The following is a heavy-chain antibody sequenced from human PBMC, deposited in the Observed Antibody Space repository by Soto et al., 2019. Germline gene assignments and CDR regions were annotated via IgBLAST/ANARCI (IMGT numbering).Heavy chain of an antibody. V-gene: IGHV3-49*04. CDR1: GFHFGDYD. J-gene: IGHJ4*02. Sequence: QPGGSLRLSFTASGFHFGDYDMSWVRQAPGKGLEWLVFIRSKAYGGTTEYAASVKGRFTISRDDSKSIAYLQMNSLKTEDTAVYYCTRDGITMVRGVIITIPTSFDYWGQGTLVTVSS. D-gene: IGHD3-10*01. CDR2: IRSKAYGGTT. CDR3: TRDGITMVRGVIITIPTSFDY.